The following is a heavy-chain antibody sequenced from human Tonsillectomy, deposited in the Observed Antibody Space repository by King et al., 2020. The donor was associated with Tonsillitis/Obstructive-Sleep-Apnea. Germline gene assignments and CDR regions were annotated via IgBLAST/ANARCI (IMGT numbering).Heavy chain of an antibody. V-gene: IGHV4-34*01. CDR2: INHSGST. CDR3: ARVLDPTKLGYCTGGVCYISWFDP. J-gene: IGHJ5*02. D-gene: IGHD2-8*02. CDR1: GGSFSGYY. Sequence: VQLQQWGAGLLKPSETLSLTCAVYGGSFSGYYWSWIRQPPGKGLEWIGKINHSGSTNYNPSLKSRVTISVDTSKNQFSLKLISVTAADTAVYYCARVLDPTKLGYCTGGVCYISWFDPWGQGTLVTVSS.